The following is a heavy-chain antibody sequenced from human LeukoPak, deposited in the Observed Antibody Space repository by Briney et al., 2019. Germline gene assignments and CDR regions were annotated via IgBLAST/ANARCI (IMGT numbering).Heavy chain of an antibody. CDR2: ISSNGGST. D-gene: IGHD1-26*01. Sequence: PGGSLRLSCAASGFTFSRYSMHWFRQAPGKGLEYVSAISSNGGSTYYANSVKGRFTISRDNSKNTLYLQRGSLRAEDMAVYYCARDRGASPSYSYNAMDVWGQGTTVTVSS. CDR1: GFTFSRYS. CDR3: ARDRGASPSYSYNAMDV. J-gene: IGHJ6*02. V-gene: IGHV3-64*01.